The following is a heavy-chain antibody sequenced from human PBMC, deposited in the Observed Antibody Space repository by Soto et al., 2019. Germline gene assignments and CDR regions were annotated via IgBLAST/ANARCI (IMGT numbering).Heavy chain of an antibody. J-gene: IGHJ4*02. CDR1: GGSISSYY. V-gene: IGHV4-59*01. Sequence: SETLSLTFTVSGGSISSYYWSRIRQPPGKGLEWIGYIYYSGSTNYNPSLKSRVTISVDTSKNQFSLKLSSVTAADTAVYYCARASSSSWSSTYYFDYWGQGTLVTVSS. CDR2: IYYSGST. D-gene: IGHD6-13*01. CDR3: ARASSSSWSSTYYFDY.